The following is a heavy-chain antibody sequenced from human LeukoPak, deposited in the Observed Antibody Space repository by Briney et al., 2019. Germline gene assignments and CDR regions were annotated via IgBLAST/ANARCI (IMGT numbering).Heavy chain of an antibody. D-gene: IGHD6-19*01. J-gene: IGHJ6*02. Sequence: GGSLRLSCAASGFTFSSYAMSWVRQAPGKGLEWVSAISGSGGSTYYADSVKGRFTISRDNSKNTLYLQMNSLRAEGTAVYYCAKDSPIVSSGWQYYYYYGMDVWGQGTTVTVSS. V-gene: IGHV3-23*01. CDR1: GFTFSSYA. CDR2: ISGSGGST. CDR3: AKDSPIVSSGWQYYYYYGMDV.